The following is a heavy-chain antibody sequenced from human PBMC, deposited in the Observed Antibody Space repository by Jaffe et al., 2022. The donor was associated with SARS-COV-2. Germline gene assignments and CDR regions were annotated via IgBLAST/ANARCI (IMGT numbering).Heavy chain of an antibody. V-gene: IGHV4-61*02. CDR1: GGSISSGSYY. CDR2: IYTSGST. J-gene: IGHJ6*02. CDR3: ARDPGLGVAAQDV. Sequence: QVQLQESGPGLVKPSQTLSLTCTVSGGSISSGSYYWSWIRQPAGKGLEWIGRIYTSGSTNYNPSLKSRVTISVDTSKNQFSLKLSSVTAADTAVYYCARDPGLGVAAQDVWGQGTTVTVSS. D-gene: IGHD6-6*01.